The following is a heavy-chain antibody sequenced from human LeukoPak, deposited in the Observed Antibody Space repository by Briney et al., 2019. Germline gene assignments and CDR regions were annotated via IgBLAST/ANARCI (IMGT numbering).Heavy chain of an antibody. CDR1: GGSMTTYY. J-gene: IGHJ4*02. D-gene: IGHD1-26*01. CDR2: IYYSGST. CDR3: ARAKGGSFGFNFDY. Sequence: SETLSLTCTVSGGSMTTYYWNWIRQTPGKGLEWIGYIYYSGSTYYNPSLKNRVTMSVDTSKSQFSLRLSSVTAADTAVYYCARAKGGSFGFNFDYWGQGSLVTVSS. V-gene: IGHV4-59*01.